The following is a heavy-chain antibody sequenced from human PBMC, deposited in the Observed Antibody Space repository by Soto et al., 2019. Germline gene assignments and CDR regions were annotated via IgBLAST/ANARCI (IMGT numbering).Heavy chain of an antibody. D-gene: IGHD3-3*01. CDR1: GFTFSTYA. Sequence: SLRLSCAASGFTFSTYAMHWVRQAPGKGLEWVAVISYDGSNKYYADSVKGRFTISRDNSKNTLYLQMNSLRAEDTAVYYCAREPSTYYDFWRAGSDYYYGMDVWGQGTTVTVSS. CDR3: AREPSTYYDFWRAGSDYYYGMDV. J-gene: IGHJ6*02. CDR2: ISYDGSNK. V-gene: IGHV3-30-3*01.